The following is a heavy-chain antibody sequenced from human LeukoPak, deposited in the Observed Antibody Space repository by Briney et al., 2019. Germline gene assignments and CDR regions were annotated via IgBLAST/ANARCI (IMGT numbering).Heavy chain of an antibody. CDR3: ASRVGPLDY. J-gene: IGHJ4*02. CDR1: GFTFSDYS. D-gene: IGHD1-26*01. CDR2: ISSSSSTI. Sequence: GGSLRLSCAASGFTFSDYSMNWVRQAPGKGLEWVSYISSSSSTIFYADPEKGRFTISRDNAKNSLYLQMDSLRAEDTAVYYCASRVGPLDYWGQGTLVTVSS. V-gene: IGHV3-48*01.